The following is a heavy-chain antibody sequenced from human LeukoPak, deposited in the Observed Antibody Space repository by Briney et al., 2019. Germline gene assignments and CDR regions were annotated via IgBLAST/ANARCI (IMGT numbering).Heavy chain of an antibody. V-gene: IGHV3-23*01. D-gene: IGHD2-21*02. CDR1: GFTFSSYA. Sequence: QTGGSLRLSCAASGFTFSSYAMNWVRQAPGEGLEWVSTISATGYTSYYADSVKGRFTISRDNSKNTLYLQMNSLRAEDTAVYYCASSVVTISDYWGRGTLVTVSS. CDR3: ASSVVTISDY. J-gene: IGHJ4*01. CDR2: ISATGYTS.